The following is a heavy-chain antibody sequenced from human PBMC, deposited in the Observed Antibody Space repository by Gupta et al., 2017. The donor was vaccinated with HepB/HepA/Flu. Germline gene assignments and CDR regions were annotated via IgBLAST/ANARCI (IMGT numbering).Heavy chain of an antibody. Sequence: QVQLQESGPGLVKPSETLSLTCTVPGGSVSSGSYYWRLIRQPPGKGLEWIGYIYYRGSTNYNPSLKSRVTISVDTSKNQFSLKLSSVTAADTAVYYCARVGNYEAVNYYYMDVWGKGTTVTVSS. J-gene: IGHJ6*03. D-gene: IGHD4-11*01. V-gene: IGHV4-61*01. CDR1: GGSVSSGSYY. CDR3: ARVGNYEAVNYYYMDV. CDR2: IYYRGST.